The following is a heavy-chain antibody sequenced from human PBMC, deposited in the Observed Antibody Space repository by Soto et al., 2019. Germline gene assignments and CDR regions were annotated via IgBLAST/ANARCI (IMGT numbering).Heavy chain of an antibody. V-gene: IGHV3-23*01. CDR1: GFTFSSYA. J-gene: IGHJ4*02. CDR3: AKPPDYNWNDY. CDR2: VSGSGGST. Sequence: GGSLRLYCAASGFTFSSYAMSWVRQAPGKGLEWISAVSGSGGSTYYADSVKGRFTISRDNSKDTLYLQMNNLSAEDTALYYCAKPPDYNWNDYWGQGTLVTVSS. D-gene: IGHD1-20*01.